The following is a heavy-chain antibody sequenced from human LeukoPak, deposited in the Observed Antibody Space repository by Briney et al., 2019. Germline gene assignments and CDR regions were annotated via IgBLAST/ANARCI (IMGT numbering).Heavy chain of an antibody. J-gene: IGHJ4*02. CDR1: GFAFSSYG. CDR2: ISFDASNK. CDR3: ATEGSFDY. V-gene: IGHV3-30*03. Sequence: PGGSLRLSCAASGFAFSSYGMHWVRQAPGKGLEWVAVISFDASNKYYADSVKGRFTISRDNSKNTLYLQMNSLRAEDAAVYYCATEGSFDYWGQGTLVTVSS.